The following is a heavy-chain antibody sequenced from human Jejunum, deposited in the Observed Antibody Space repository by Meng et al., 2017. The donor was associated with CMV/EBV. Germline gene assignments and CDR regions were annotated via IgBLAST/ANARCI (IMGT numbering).Heavy chain of an antibody. Sequence: SKAAAWNWMQHAASRLRGWVATPNSRSKTNDNSALSLPPRLPLQHDTSKNQISLQLNSVTLEDTAVYYCARGYCSGGSSKSCMDVWGQGTTVTVSS. D-gene: IGHD2-15*01. V-gene: IGHV6-1*01. CDR3: ARGYCSGGSSKSCMDV. CDR2: PNSRSKTND. J-gene: IGHJ6*02. CDR1: SKAAA.